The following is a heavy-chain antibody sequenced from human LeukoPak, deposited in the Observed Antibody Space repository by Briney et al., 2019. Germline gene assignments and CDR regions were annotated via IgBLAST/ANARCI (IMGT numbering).Heavy chain of an antibody. Sequence: GGSLRLSCVASGLPISDFAMHWVRQAPGKGLEWVSLISGDGVSTFYADSVKGRFSISRDNSKNTLYLQMNSLRAEDTAVYYCAKAGGLQPWFHFDYWGQGTLVTVSS. J-gene: IGHJ4*02. V-gene: IGHV3-43*02. CDR2: ISGDGVST. CDR3: AKAGGLQPWFHFDY. CDR1: GLPISDFA. D-gene: IGHD5-18*01.